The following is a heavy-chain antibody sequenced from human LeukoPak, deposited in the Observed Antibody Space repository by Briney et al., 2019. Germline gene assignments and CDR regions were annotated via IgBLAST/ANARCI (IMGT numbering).Heavy chain of an antibody. J-gene: IGHJ4*02. D-gene: IGHD3-22*01. CDR2: ISGSGDST. CDR3: AKGSYYDSSGSFYFDY. V-gene: IGHV3-23*01. CDR1: GFTFRNYV. Sequence: PGGSLRLSCAASGFTFRNYVMNWVRQAPGKGLEWVSGISGSGDSTYYADSVKGRFTISRDNSKNTLYVQVNSLGTEDTAAYYCAKGSYYDSSGSFYFDYWGQGTLVTVSS.